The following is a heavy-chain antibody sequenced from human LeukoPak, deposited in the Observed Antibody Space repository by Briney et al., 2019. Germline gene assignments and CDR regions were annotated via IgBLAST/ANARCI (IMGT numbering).Heavy chain of an antibody. Sequence: GGSPRLSCAASGFTFDDYAMSWFRQAPGKGLEWVGFIRGKPYGETTEYAASVQGRFTISRDDSESTTYLQLSSLKTEDTAVYYCTRGSDTIFGVARDGFDSWGQGTLVTVSS. CDR3: TRGSDTIFGVARDGFDS. CDR1: GFTFDDYA. D-gene: IGHD3-3*01. V-gene: IGHV3-49*03. J-gene: IGHJ4*02. CDR2: IRGKPYGETT.